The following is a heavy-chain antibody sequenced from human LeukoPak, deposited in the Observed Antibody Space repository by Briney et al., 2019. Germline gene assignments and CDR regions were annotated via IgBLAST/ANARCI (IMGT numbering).Heavy chain of an antibody. CDR2: IWYDGSNP. CDR3: ASFVGSDYTGSFDL. V-gene: IGHV3-33*01. Sequence: PGTSLRLSCAGSGFRFSSHGMHWVRQAPGKGLEWLGYIWYDGSNPDYVDPVKGRFTISRDNSKNTVYLQMNSLSAEDTAVYHCASFVGSDYTGSFDLWGQGTPVTVSS. D-gene: IGHD3-10*01. CDR1: GFRFSSHG. J-gene: IGHJ4*02.